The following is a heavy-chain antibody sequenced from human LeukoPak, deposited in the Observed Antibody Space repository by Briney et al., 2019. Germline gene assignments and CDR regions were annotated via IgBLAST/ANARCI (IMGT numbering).Heavy chain of an antibody. V-gene: IGHV1-69*13. CDR1: GGTFSSHS. Sequence: GASVKVSCKASGGTFSSHSFNWVRQAPGQGLEWMGGIIPMSSTTKYAQNFQGRVTITADESTSPAFMELSSLRPEDTAVYFCARPRTYYDSWSGYPPFDYWGQGTLVTVSS. D-gene: IGHD3-3*01. CDR3: ARPRTYYDSWSGYPPFDY. CDR2: IIPMSSTT. J-gene: IGHJ4*02.